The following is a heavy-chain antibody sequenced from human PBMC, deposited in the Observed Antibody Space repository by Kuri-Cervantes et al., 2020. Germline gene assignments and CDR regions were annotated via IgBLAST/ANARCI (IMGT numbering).Heavy chain of an antibody. CDR3: AKGDDALTAYYNEDYFDY. Sequence: GESLKISCAASGFTFSNAWMSWVRQAPGKGLEWVGRIKSKTDGGTTDYAAPVKGRFTISRDDSKNTLYLQMNSLRAEDTAVYSCAKGDDALTAYYNEDYFDYWGQGTLVTVSS. CDR1: GFTFSNAW. CDR2: IKSKTDGGTT. D-gene: IGHD3-9*01. J-gene: IGHJ4*02. V-gene: IGHV3-15*01.